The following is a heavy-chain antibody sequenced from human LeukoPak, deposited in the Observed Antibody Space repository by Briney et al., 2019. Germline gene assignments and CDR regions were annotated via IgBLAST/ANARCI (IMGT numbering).Heavy chain of an antibody. V-gene: IGHV3-23*01. Sequence: GGSLRLSCAASGFTFSAYYMSWIRQAPGKGLEWVSAISGSGGSTYYADSVKGRFTISRDNSKNTLYLQMNSLRAEDTAVYYCAKIVVVAATALGALDYWGQGTLVTVSS. CDR3: AKIVVVAATALGALDY. D-gene: IGHD2-15*01. CDR1: GFTFSAYY. J-gene: IGHJ4*02. CDR2: ISGSGGST.